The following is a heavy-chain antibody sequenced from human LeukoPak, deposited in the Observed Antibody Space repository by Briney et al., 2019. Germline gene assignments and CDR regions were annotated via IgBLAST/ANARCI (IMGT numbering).Heavy chain of an antibody. V-gene: IGHV1-24*01. CDR3: ATDLATAMVKDQSNY. Sequence: ASVKVSCKVSGYTLTELSIHWVRQAPGKGLEWMGGFDPEYGEIIYAQKFQGRVTMTGDTSTDTAYMELSSLRSEDTAMYYCATDLATAMVKDQSNYWGQGTLVTVSS. CDR2: FDPEYGEI. CDR1: GYTLTELS. D-gene: IGHD5-18*01. J-gene: IGHJ4*02.